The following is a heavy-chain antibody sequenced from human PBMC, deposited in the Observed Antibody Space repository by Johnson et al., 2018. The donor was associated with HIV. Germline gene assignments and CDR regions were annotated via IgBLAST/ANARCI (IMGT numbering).Heavy chain of an antibody. CDR2: IYSGGST. Sequence: VQLVESGGGLVQPGGSLRLSCAASGFTVSSNYMSWVRQAPGKGLEWVSVIYSGGSTYYADSVKGRFTISIDNSKNTLYLQMNSLRAEDTAVYYCAKDQGITMIVVVAGAFDIWGQGTMVTVSS. CDR3: AKDQGITMIVVVAGAFDI. J-gene: IGHJ3*02. CDR1: GFTVSSNY. D-gene: IGHD3-22*01. V-gene: IGHV3-66*01.